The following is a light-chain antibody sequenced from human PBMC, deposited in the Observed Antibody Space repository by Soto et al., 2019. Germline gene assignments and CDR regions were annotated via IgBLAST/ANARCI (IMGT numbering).Light chain of an antibody. V-gene: IGKV1-9*01. CDR2: AAS. J-gene: IGKJ2*01. CDR1: QGISSA. Sequence: DIQLTQSPSFLSASVGDRVTITCRASQGISSALGWYQKKLGKAHKLLIYAASTLHSGVPSRFRSSGSGTEFSRTISMLQSQDFATNYCQEFNNYSNTFGQGTKLKIK. CDR3: QEFNNYSNT.